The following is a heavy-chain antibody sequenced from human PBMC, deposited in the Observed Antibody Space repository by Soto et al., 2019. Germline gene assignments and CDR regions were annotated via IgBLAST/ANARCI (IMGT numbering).Heavy chain of an antibody. CDR1: GFTVSSNY. CDR2: IYSGGST. CDR3: ARSSNSIAAAGTGFDY. J-gene: IGHJ4*02. D-gene: IGHD6-13*01. Sequence: GGSLRLSCAASGFTVSSNYMSWVRQSPGKGLEWVSVIYSGGSTYYADSVKGRFTISRDNSKNTLYLQMNSLRAEDTAVYYCARSSNSIAAAGTGFDYWGQGTLVTVSS. V-gene: IGHV3-53*01.